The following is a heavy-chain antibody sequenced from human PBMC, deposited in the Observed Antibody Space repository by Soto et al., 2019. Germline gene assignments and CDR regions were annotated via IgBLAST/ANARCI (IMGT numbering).Heavy chain of an antibody. V-gene: IGHV4-34*01. CDR2: INHSGST. CDR1: GGSFSGYY. D-gene: IGHD3-22*01. Sequence: PSETLSLTCAVYGGSFSGYYWSWIRQPPGKGLEWIGEINHSGSTNYNPSLKSRVTISVDTSKNQFSLKLSSVTAADTAVYYCARALLRRTYYYDSSAAGSIDYWGQGTLVTSPQ. CDR3: ARALLRRTYYYDSSAAGSIDY. J-gene: IGHJ4*02.